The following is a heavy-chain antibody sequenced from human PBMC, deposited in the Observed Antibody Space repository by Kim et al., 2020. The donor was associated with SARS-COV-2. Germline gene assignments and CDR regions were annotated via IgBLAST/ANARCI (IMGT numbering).Heavy chain of an antibody. CDR2: ITDTGRTQ. V-gene: IGHV3-74*01. CDR1: GFNFRNYF. Sequence: GGSLRLSCAASGFNFRNYFMNWVRQAPGKGPVWISHITDTGRTQSYADSVKGRFTTSRDNTKNTLDLEMTSLRAEDTAIYYCARDGGFTNHDWYFDLWGRGTLVTVSS. D-gene: IGHD3-16*01. J-gene: IGHJ2*01. CDR3: ARDGGFTNHDWYFDL.